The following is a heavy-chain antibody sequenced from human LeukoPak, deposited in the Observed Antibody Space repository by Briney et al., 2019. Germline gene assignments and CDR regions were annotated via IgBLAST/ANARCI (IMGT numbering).Heavy chain of an antibody. V-gene: IGHV4-34*01. CDR3: ARRERTGGSFDY. Sequence: SSETLSLTCAVYGGSFSGYYWSWIRQPPGKGLEWIGEINHSGSTNYNPSLKSRVTISVDTSENQFSLKLSSVTAADTAVYYCARRERTGGSFDYWGQGTLVTVSS. D-gene: IGHD1-14*01. J-gene: IGHJ4*02. CDR2: INHSGST. CDR1: GGSFSGYY.